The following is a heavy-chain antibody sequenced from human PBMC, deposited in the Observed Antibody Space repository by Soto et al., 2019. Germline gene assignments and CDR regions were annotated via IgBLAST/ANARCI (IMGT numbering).Heavy chain of an antibody. D-gene: IGHD6-13*01. Sequence: KASETLSLTCAVYGGSFSGYYWSWIRQPPGKGLEWIGEINHSGSTNYNPSLKSRVTISVDTSKNQFSLKLSSVTAADTAVYYCARGGIAAAGDRLYYFAYWGQGTLVTVSS. J-gene: IGHJ4*02. CDR2: INHSGST. CDR3: ARGGIAAAGDRLYYFAY. CDR1: GGSFSGYY. V-gene: IGHV4-34*01.